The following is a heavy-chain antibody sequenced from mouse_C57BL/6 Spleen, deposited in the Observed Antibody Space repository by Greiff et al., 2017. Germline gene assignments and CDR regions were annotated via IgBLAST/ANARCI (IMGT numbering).Heavy chain of an antibody. V-gene: IGHV1-4*01. Sequence: QVQLQQSGAELARPGASVKMSCKASGYTFPSYTMHWVKQRPGQGLEWIGYINPSSGYTKYNQKFKDKATLTADKSSSTAYMQLSSLTSEDSAVYYCAKEEEITDYFDYWGQGTTLTVSS. CDR1: GYTFPSYT. CDR3: AKEEEITDYFDY. D-gene: IGHD1-3*01. CDR2: INPSSGYT. J-gene: IGHJ2*01.